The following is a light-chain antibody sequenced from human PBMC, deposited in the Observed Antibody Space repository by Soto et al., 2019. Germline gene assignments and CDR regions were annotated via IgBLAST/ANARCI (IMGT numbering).Light chain of an antibody. CDR3: MQSPQWPWT. CDR1: QSLIFDDGNTY. Sequence: VVMTQSPLSLPVPLGQPAAISCRSSQSLIFDDGNTYLSWFHQRPGQSPRRLIYTVSNRASGVPARFSGSGSGTDFTLKISGLEAEDLAVYYCMQSPQWPWTFGPGTKVEI. V-gene: IGKV2-30*01. J-gene: IGKJ1*01. CDR2: TVS.